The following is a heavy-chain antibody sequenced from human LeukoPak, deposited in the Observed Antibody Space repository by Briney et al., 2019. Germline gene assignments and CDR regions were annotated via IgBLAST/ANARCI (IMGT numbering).Heavy chain of an antibody. CDR2: ISSSATST. CDR1: GFTFSSYE. J-gene: IGHJ3*01. V-gene: IGHV3-48*03. Sequence: PGGSLRLSCAASGFTFSSYEMNWVRQAPGKGLEWVSYISSSATSTYYADSVEGRFTISRDNAKTSLYLQMNSLRADDTAIYYCARETLGRAFDVWGQGTVVTVSP. D-gene: IGHD4-23*01. CDR3: ARETLGRAFDV.